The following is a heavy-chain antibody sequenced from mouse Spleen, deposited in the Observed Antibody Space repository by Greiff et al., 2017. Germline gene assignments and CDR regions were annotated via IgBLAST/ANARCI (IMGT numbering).Heavy chain of an antibody. Sequence: VQLQQSGPELVKPGASVKIPCKASGYTFTDYNMDWVKQSHGKSLEWIGDINPNNGGTIYNQKFKGKATLTVDKSSSTAYMELRSLTSEDTAVYYCARSYYSYYSSLFAYWGQGTLVTVSA. CDR3: ARSYYSYYSSLFAY. D-gene: IGHD2-12*01. CDR2: INPNNGGT. V-gene: IGHV1-18*01. CDR1: GYTFTDYN. J-gene: IGHJ3*01.